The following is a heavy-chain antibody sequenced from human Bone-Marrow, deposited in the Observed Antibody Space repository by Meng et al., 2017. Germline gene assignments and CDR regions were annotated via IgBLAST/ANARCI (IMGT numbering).Heavy chain of an antibody. Sequence: SCAASGSTFSSYSMNWVRQAPGKGLEWVSSISSSSSYIYYADSVKGRFTISRDNAKNSLYLQMNSLRAEDTAVYYCARAFWGDDIVVGAYWGQGTLVTVSS. CDR1: GSTFSSYS. J-gene: IGHJ4*02. V-gene: IGHV3-21*01. D-gene: IGHD2-15*01. CDR2: ISSSSSYI. CDR3: ARAFWGDDIVVGAY.